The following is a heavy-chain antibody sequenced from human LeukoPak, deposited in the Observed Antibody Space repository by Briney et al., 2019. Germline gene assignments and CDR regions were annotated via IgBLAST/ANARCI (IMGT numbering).Heavy chain of an antibody. CDR2: ISSSGSTI. V-gene: IGHV3-48*03. J-gene: IGHJ4*02. Sequence: GGSLRLSCAASGFTFSSYEMNWVRQAAGKWLEWVSYISSSGSTIYYADSVKGRFTISRDNAKNSLYLHMNSLRVEDTAVYYCAKAPYYYGSGSFWYFDYWGQGSLVTVSS. CDR3: AKAPYYYGSGSFWYFDY. CDR1: GFTFSSYE. D-gene: IGHD3-10*01.